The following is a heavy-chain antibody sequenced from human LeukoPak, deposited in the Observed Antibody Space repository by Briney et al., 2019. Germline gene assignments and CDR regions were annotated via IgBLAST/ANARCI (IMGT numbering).Heavy chain of an antibody. V-gene: IGHV3-48*01. CDR3: GKDRGAAAGTHYGMDV. CDR2: ISSSSSTI. D-gene: IGHD6-13*01. J-gene: IGHJ6*02. CDR1: GFTFSSYW. Sequence: GGSLRLSCAASGFTFSSYWMSWVRQAPGKGLEWVSYISSSSSTIYYADSVKGRFTISRDNAKNSLYLQMNSLRAEDTAVYYCGKDRGAAAGTHYGMDVWGQGATVTVSS.